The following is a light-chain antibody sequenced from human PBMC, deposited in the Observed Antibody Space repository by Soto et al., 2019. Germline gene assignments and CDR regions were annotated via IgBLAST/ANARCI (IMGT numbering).Light chain of an antibody. CDR2: DAS. CDR1: QSVSSY. J-gene: IGKJ4*02. CDR3: QQRSKWPG. V-gene: IGKV3-11*01. Sequence: EIVLTQSPATLSLSPGERATLSCRASQSVSSYLAWYQQKPGQAPRLLIYDASNRATGIPAGFSGSGSGTDFTLTISRLEPEDFAVYYCQQRSKWPGFGGGTKVEIK.